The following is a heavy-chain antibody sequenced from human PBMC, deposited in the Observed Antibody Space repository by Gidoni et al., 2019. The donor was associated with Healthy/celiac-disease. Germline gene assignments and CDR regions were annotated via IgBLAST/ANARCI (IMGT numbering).Heavy chain of an antibody. Sequence: EVQLVESVGGLVQPGGSLRLSCSASRFTFSSYAMHWVRQVPGKGLEYVADISSNGGSTYYADSVKGRFTISRENSKNTLYLQMSSLRAEDTAVYYCVKDLLAVAKGAFDIWGQGTMVTVSS. CDR2: ISSNGGST. CDR3: VKDLLAVAKGAFDI. V-gene: IGHV3-64D*06. D-gene: IGHD6-19*01. CDR1: RFTFSSYA. J-gene: IGHJ3*02.